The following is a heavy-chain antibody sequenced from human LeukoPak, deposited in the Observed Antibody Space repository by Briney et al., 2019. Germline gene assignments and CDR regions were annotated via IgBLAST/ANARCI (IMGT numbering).Heavy chain of an antibody. D-gene: IGHD6-13*01. J-gene: IGHJ5*02. CDR1: GFTFSSYA. V-gene: IGHV3-23*01. Sequence: PGGSLRLSCAASGFTFSSYAMSWVRQAPGKGLEWVSAISGSGGDTYYADSVKGRFTISRDNSKNTLYLQMNSLRAEDTAVYYCASSSSWYSWFDPWGQGTLVTVSS. CDR2: ISGSGGDT. CDR3: ASSSSWYSWFDP.